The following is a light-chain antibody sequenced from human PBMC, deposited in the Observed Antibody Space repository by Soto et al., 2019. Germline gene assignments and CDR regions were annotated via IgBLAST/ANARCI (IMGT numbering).Light chain of an antibody. Sequence: QSVLTQPPSASGTPGQRVTISCSGSSSNIGRNTVHWYQQLPGTAPNVLIYTNDKRPSGVPDRFSGSKSGTSASLAISGLQSEDEADYSCAAWDDSLKGHVFGPGTKVTVL. J-gene: IGLJ1*01. V-gene: IGLV1-44*01. CDR1: SSNIGRNT. CDR3: AAWDDSLKGHV. CDR2: TND.